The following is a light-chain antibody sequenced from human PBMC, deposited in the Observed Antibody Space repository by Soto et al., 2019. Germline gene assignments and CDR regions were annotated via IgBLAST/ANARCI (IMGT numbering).Light chain of an antibody. V-gene: IGLV2-23*03. CDR2: EGS. CDR3: CSYAGSSTFLV. Sequence: QSVLTQSASVSGSPGQSITISCTGTNSDVGNYNLVSWYQQHPDKAPKLIIYEGSKRPSGVSNRFSGSKSGNTASLTISGLQAEDEADYYCCSYAGSSTFLVFGGGTKLTVL. J-gene: IGLJ2*01. CDR1: NSDVGNYNL.